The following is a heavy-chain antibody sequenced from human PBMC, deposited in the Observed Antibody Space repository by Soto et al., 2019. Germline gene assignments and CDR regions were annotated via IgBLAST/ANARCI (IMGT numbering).Heavy chain of an antibody. V-gene: IGHV4-4*02. Sequence: TMCLTCAVSRAYIGSGSWWSWARQPPGKGLEWIAEIFHDGNSNQSPSLKGRVTISGDRSQNQFCLNGYHVTAADTAVYYCARQEGWNGADQCGQGTLVTFSA. CDR2: IFHDGNS. CDR1: RAYIGSGSW. CDR3: ARQEGWNGADQ. D-gene: IGHD3-3*01. J-gene: IGHJ5*02.